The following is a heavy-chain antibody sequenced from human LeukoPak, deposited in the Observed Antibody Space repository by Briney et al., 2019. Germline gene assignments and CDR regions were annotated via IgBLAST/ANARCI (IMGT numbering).Heavy chain of an antibody. Sequence: GGSLRLSCAASGFIFSSYWMSWVRQAPGKGLEWVANIKQDGSEKYYVDSVKGRFTISRDNAKNSLYLQMDSLRVEDTAVYYCARASYSSNWYYFDYWGQGTLVTVSS. CDR2: IKQDGSEK. J-gene: IGHJ4*02. D-gene: IGHD4-11*01. CDR3: ARASYSSNWYYFDY. V-gene: IGHV3-7*01. CDR1: GFIFSSYW.